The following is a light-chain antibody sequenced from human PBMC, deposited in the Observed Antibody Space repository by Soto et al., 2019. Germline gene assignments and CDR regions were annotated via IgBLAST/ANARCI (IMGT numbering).Light chain of an antibody. Sequence: QSVLTQPPSVSGAPGQRVTISCTGSSSNIGAGYDVHWYQQLPGTAPKLLISGNSNRPSGVPDRFSGSKSGTSASLAITGLQAEDEAVYYCQSYDSSLSGSYVFGTGTKVTVL. CDR3: QSYDSSLSGSYV. J-gene: IGLJ1*01. V-gene: IGLV1-40*01. CDR1: SSNIGAGYD. CDR2: GNS.